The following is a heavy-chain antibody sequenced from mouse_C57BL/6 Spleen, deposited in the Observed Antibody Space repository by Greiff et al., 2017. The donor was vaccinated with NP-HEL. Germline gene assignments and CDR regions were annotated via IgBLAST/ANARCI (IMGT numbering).Heavy chain of an antibody. J-gene: IGHJ4*01. Sequence: VQLKESGPELVKPGASVKIPCKASGYTFTDYNMDWVKQSHGKSLEWIGDINPNNGGTIYNQKFKGKATLTVDKSSSTAYMELRSLTSEDTAVYYCARRRGRGYAMDYWGQGTSVTVSS. D-gene: IGHD3-3*01. CDR1: GYTFTDYN. CDR3: ARRRGRGYAMDY. V-gene: IGHV1-18*01. CDR2: INPNNGGT.